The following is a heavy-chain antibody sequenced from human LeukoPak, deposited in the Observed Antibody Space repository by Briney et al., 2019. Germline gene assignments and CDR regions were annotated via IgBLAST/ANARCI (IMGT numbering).Heavy chain of an antibody. CDR1: GFTFSSYW. CDR2: INTDGSST. Sequence: GGSLRLSCAASGFTFSSYWMHWVRQAPGKGLVWVSRINTDGSSTSYADSVKGRFTISRDNAKNTLYLQMNSLRAEDTAVYYCAREGGFGVPIGYWGQGTLVTVSS. CDR3: AREGGFGVPIGY. J-gene: IGHJ4*02. D-gene: IGHD3-3*01. V-gene: IGHV3-74*01.